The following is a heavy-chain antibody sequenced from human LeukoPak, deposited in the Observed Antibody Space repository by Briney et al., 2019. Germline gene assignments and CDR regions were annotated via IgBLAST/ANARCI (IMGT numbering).Heavy chain of an antibody. CDR2: IIPILGIA. CDR1: GGTFSSYA. D-gene: IGHD6-13*01. Sequence: SVKVSCKASGGTFSSYAISWVRQAPGQGLEWMGRIIPILGIANYAQKFQGRVTITADKSTSTAYMELSSLRSEDTAVYYRARDAYSSSFVVDCWGQGTLVTVSS. V-gene: IGHV1-69*04. CDR3: ARDAYSSSFVVDC. J-gene: IGHJ4*02.